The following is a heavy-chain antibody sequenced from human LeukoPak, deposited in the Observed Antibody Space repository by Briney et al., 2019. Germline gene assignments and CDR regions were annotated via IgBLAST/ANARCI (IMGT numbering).Heavy chain of an antibody. CDR2: ISQNGYT. Sequence: SETLSLTCTVSGASIGSYFWSWIRQPPGKGLEWIGYISQNGYTKYTPSLKSRVTISRDTSENQFSLILSSVTAADTAVYYCTRHDVVAVIGHGMAVWGQGTTVTVSS. CDR1: GASIGSYF. V-gene: IGHV4-59*08. D-gene: IGHD2-15*01. CDR3: TRHDVVAVIGHGMAV. J-gene: IGHJ6*02.